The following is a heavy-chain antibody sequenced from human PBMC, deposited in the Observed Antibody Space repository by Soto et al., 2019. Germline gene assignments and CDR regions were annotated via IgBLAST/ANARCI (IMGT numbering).Heavy chain of an antibody. D-gene: IGHD5-18*01. Sequence: EVQLLESGGGLVQPGGSLRLSCAASGFTFSSYAMSWVRQAPGKGLEWVSGISGSGGSTYYADSVKGRFTISRDNSKNTLYLQTNSLRAEDTVVYYCAKERGYNYGYDATDVWGQGTTVTVSS. V-gene: IGHV3-23*01. J-gene: IGHJ6*02. CDR1: GFTFSSYA. CDR2: ISGSGGST. CDR3: AKERGYNYGYDATDV.